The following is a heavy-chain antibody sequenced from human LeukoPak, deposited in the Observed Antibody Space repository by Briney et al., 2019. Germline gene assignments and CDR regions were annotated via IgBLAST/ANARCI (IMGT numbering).Heavy chain of an antibody. D-gene: IGHD1-26*01. CDR2: ISSSSSYI. CDR1: GFTFSSYS. Sequence: GGSLRLSCAASGFTFSSYSMNWVRQAPGKGLEWVSSISSSSSYIYYADSVKGRFTISRDNAKNSLYLQMNSLRAEDTAVYYCAADLSSGSYSSFDYWGQGTLVTVSS. V-gene: IGHV3-21*01. CDR3: AADLSSGSYSSFDY. J-gene: IGHJ4*02.